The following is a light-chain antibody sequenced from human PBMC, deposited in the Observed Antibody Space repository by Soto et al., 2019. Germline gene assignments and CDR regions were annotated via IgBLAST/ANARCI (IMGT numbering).Light chain of an antibody. CDR2: SNN. Sequence: QAVVTQPPSASGTPGQRVTLSCSGSSSNIGSNTVNWYQQLPGTAPKLLIYSNNQRPSGVPDRFSGSKSGTSASLAISGLQSEDDADYYCAAWDDSLNGPVFGGGTKLTVL. V-gene: IGLV1-44*01. J-gene: IGLJ2*01. CDR3: AAWDDSLNGPV. CDR1: SSNIGSNT.